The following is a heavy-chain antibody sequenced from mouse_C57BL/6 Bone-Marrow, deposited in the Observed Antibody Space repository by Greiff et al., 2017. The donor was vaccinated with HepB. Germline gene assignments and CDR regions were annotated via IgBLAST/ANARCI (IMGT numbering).Heavy chain of an antibody. D-gene: IGHD1-1*01. CDR2: ISGGGGNT. CDR3: ASNGSSHEGFAY. V-gene: IGHV5-9*01. J-gene: IGHJ3*01. CDR1: GFTFSSYT. Sequence: EVQVVESGGGLVKPGGSLKLSCAASGFTFSSYTMSWVRQTPEKRLEWVATISGGGGNTYYPDSVKGRFTIARDNAKNTLYLQMSSLRSEDTALYYCASNGSSHEGFAYWGQGTLVTVSA.